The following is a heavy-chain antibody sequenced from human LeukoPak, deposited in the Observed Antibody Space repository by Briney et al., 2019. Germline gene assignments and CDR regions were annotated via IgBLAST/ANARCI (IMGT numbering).Heavy chain of an antibody. V-gene: IGHV1-46*01. Sequence: ASVKVSCKASGYTFTSYYMHWVRQAPGQGLEWMGIINPSGGSTSYAQKFQGRVTMTRDTSTSTVYMELSSLRSEDTAVYYCARVRTWGYSYGGYYFDYWGQGTLVTVSS. CDR2: INPSGGST. CDR1: GYTFTSYY. D-gene: IGHD5-18*01. J-gene: IGHJ4*02. CDR3: ARVRTWGYSYGGYYFDY.